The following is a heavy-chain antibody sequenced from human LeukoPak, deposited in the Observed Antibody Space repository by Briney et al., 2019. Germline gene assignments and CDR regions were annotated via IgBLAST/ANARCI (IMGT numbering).Heavy chain of an antibody. CDR1: GYSFTNHD. V-gene: IGHV1-8*01. J-gene: IGHJ4*02. Sequence: ASVKVSCKASGYSFTNHDISWVRQATGQGLEWMGWMNPNSGNTGYAEKFQGRVTMTRDNSITTAYMELSSLRSEDTAVYYGARNSGLADCWGQGTLVTVSS. D-gene: IGHD5-12*01. CDR3: ARNSGLADC. CDR2: MNPNSGNT.